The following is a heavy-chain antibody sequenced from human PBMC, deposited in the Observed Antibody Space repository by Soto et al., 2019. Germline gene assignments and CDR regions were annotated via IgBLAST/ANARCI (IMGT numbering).Heavy chain of an antibody. J-gene: IGHJ6*02. CDR2: INLGGIT. Sequence: PSETLSLTCAVYGGSFNDYFWSWIRQTPGKGLEWIGEINLGGITKLKPSLRSRVTISPDTSKKQFSLRLRSVTAADTAVYYCAKDIVAANGMDVWGQGTTVTVSS. CDR3: AKDIVAANGMDV. V-gene: IGHV4-34*01. CDR1: GGSFNDYF. D-gene: IGHD2-15*01.